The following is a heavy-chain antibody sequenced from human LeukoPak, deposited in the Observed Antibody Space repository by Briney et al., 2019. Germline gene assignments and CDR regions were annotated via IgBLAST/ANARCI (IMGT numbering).Heavy chain of an antibody. CDR2: ISSSSSYI. CDR1: GFTFSSYS. D-gene: IGHD1-26*01. J-gene: IGHJ4*02. Sequence: TGGSLRLSCAASGFTFSSYSMNWVRQAPGKGLEWVSSISSSSSYIYYAGSVKGRFTIFRDNAKNSLYLQMNSLRAEDTAVYYCARGSTVGATGNDYWGQGTLVTVSS. V-gene: IGHV3-21*01. CDR3: ARGSTVGATGNDY.